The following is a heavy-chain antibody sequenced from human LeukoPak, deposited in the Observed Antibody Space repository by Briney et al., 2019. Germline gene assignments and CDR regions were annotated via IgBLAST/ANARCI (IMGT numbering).Heavy chain of an antibody. CDR3: ARIKSGWLSFDF. CDR1: GFTFSSYG. D-gene: IGHD6-19*01. Sequence: PGGSLRLSCAASGFTFSSYGMHWARQAPGKGLEWVANIKQDGSEKYYVDSVKGRFTISRDNAKSSLYLQMNSPRVEDTAVYYCARIKSGWLSFDFWGQGALVTVSS. V-gene: IGHV3-7*01. J-gene: IGHJ4*02. CDR2: IKQDGSEK.